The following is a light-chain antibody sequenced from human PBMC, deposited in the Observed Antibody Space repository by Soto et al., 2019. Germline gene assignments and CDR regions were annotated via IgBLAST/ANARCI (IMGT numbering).Light chain of an antibody. CDR2: SAS. J-gene: IGKJ2*01. V-gene: IGKV1-39*01. CDR3: QQSFSAPRT. CDR1: QSIGRY. Sequence: DIQMTQSPSSLSASVGDRVTVTCRASQSIGRYLNWYQQKPGKAPKLLIYSASSLQTGVPSRFSGNEFGTDFTLTLSGLQPEDFATYYCQQSFSAPRTFGQGTKLEIQ.